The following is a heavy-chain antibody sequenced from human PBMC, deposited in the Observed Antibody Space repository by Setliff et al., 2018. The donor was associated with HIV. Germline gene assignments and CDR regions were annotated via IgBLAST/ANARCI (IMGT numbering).Heavy chain of an antibody. CDR2: ISYRGEN. V-gene: IGHV4-39*02. Sequence: SETLSLTCTVSGGSIYSRGFFWGWVRQPPGKGLEWIGSISYRGENHYNPSFMSRVAISADTSKNQYSLNLRSVTASDTAVYYCARDSGWWQIDYWGQGTLVTVSS. CDR1: GGSIYSRGFF. CDR3: ARDSGWWQIDY. J-gene: IGHJ4*02. D-gene: IGHD6-19*01.